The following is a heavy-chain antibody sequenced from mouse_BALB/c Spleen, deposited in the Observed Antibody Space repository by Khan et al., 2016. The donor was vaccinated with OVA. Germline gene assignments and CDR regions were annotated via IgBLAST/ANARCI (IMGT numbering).Heavy chain of an antibody. J-gene: IGHJ4*01. CDR1: GFTFSDYY. CDR3: ARREDAYFFAMDY. Sequence: EVELVESGGGLVQPGGSLNLSCATSGFTFSDYYMYWVRQTPEKRLEWVAHISNGGDSTYYPDTVKGRFTISRDNAKNTLYLQMSRLKSEDTAMYYCARREDAYFFAMDYWGQGTSVTVSS. CDR2: ISNGGDST. V-gene: IGHV5-12*02.